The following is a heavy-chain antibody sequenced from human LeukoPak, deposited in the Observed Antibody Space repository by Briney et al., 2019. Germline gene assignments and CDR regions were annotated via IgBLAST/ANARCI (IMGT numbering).Heavy chain of an antibody. J-gene: IGHJ4*02. D-gene: IGHD2-21*02. V-gene: IGHV4-59*08. Sequence: SETLSLTCTVSGGSVSGYYWSWVRQPPGKGLEWIGYIYYNGATLYSPSFKSRLTMSVDTSGNHFSLKLTSVTAADTAVYYCARHDAVPVIRRGFDFWGQGTLVTVSS. CDR2: IYYNGAT. CDR3: ARHDAVPVIRRGFDF. CDR1: GGSVSGYY.